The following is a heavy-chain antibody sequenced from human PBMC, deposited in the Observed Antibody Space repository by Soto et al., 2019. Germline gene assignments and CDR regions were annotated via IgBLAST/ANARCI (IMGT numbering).Heavy chain of an antibody. CDR1: GFTFSSYD. CDR3: ARGRISGERRALDI. CDR2: IGTAGDT. J-gene: IGHJ3*02. D-gene: IGHD2-15*01. Sequence: EVQLVESGGGLVQPGGSLRLSCAASGFTFSSYDMHWVRQATGKGLEWVSAIGTAGDTYYPGSVKGRFTISRENAKNAWYLQMNSLRAEDTAVYYCARGRISGERRALDIWGQGTMVTVSS. V-gene: IGHV3-13*01.